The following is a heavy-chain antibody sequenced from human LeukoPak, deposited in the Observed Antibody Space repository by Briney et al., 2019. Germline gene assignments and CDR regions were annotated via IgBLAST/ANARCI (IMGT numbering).Heavy chain of an antibody. CDR2: IYYSGST. CDR3: ARFYSYSSSFSCFDY. CDR1: GGSISSSSYY. D-gene: IGHD6-6*01. V-gene: IGHV4-39*01. Sequence: PSETLSLTCTVSGGSISSSSYYWGWIRQPPGKGLEWIGSIYYSGSTYYNPSLKSRVTISVDTSKNQFSLKLSSVTAADTAVYYCARFYSYSSSFSCFDYWGQGTLVTVSS. J-gene: IGHJ4*02.